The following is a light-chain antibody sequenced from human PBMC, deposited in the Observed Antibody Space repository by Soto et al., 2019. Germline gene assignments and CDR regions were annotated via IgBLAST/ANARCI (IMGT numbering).Light chain of an antibody. CDR1: NTDLGVYGY. CDR2: DVN. CDR3: FSKISGFVYG. Sequence: QSALAQPASVSGSFGQSITISCSGPNTDLGVYGYVSWYQHHPGKAPKLLIYDVNNRPSGISDRFSGSKSGDTASLTISGLQAEYEADYFFFSKISGFVYGFGTGTKLTVL. J-gene: IGLJ1*01. V-gene: IGLV2-14*01.